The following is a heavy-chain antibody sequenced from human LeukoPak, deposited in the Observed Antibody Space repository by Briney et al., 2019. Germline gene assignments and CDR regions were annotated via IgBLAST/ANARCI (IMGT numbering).Heavy chain of an antibody. CDR1: GFTVSSSY. J-gene: IGHJ6*02. Sequence: PGVSLRLSCAASGFTVSSSYMSWVRQAPGKGLEWVSVIYAGGSTYYADSVKGRFTISRDNSKNTLYLQMNSLRAEDTAVFYCAREASDGGYYYYGMDVWGQGTTVTASS. D-gene: IGHD5-24*01. CDR2: IYAGGST. V-gene: IGHV3-53*01. CDR3: AREASDGGYYYYGMDV.